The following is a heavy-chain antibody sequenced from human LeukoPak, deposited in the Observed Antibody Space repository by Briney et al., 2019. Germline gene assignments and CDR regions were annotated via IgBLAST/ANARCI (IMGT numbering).Heavy chain of an antibody. J-gene: IGHJ4*02. CDR3: ARDRGSAGGFDY. CDR2: IYNSGST. D-gene: IGHD3-10*01. CDR1: GGSISSYY. Sequence: TPSETLSLTCTLSGGSISSYYWSWIRQPPGKGLECIGYIYNSGSTNYNPSLKSRVSISVDTSKNQFSLKLSSVTAADTAVYFCARDRGSAGGFDYWGQGILVTVSS. V-gene: IGHV4-4*08.